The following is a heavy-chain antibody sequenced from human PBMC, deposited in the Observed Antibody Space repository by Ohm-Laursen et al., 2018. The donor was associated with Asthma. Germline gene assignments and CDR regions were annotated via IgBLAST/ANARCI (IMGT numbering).Heavy chain of an antibody. J-gene: IGHJ4*02. CDR1: GGTFSSYA. Sequence: ASVKVSCKAPGGTFSSYAITWVRQAPEQGLEWMGGINSVFGTTTYPQKFQDRVTITADDSTSTVYMELSSLRSEDTAVYYCARKAGSCISRTCYSLDFWGQGTLVTVSS. CDR2: INSVFGTT. V-gene: IGHV1-69*13. CDR3: ARKAGSCISRTCYSLDF. D-gene: IGHD2-2*01.